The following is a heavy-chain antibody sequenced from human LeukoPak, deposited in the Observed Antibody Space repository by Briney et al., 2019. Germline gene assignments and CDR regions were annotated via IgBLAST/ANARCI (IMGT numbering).Heavy chain of an antibody. CDR3: ARGEEGYSYYYYYMDV. J-gene: IGHJ6*03. Sequence: GASVKVSCKASGGTFSSYAISWVRQAPGQGLEWMGRIIPILGIANYAQKFQGRVTITADKSTSTAYMELSSLRSEDTAVYYCARGEEGYSYYYYYMDVWGKGTTVTVSS. CDR2: IIPILGIA. CDR1: GGTFSSYA. D-gene: IGHD3-16*02. V-gene: IGHV1-69*04.